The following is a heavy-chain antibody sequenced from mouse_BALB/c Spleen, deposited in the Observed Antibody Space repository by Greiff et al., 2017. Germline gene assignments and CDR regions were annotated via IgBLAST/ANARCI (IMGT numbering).Heavy chain of an antibody. J-gene: IGHJ4*01. CDR1: GFTFSSYA. CDR3: ASPTVVAPYYAMDY. Sequence: EVNVVESGGGLVKPGGSLKLSCAASGFTFSSYAMSWVRQTPEKRLEWVASISSGGSTYYPDSVKGRFTISRDNARNILYLQMSSLRSEDTAMYYCASPTVVAPYYAMDYWGQGTSVTVSS. D-gene: IGHD1-1*01. V-gene: IGHV5-6-5*01. CDR2: ISSGGST.